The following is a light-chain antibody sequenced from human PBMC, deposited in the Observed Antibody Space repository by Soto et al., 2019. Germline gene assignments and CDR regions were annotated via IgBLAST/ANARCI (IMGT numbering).Light chain of an antibody. CDR2: EVN. CDR1: RSDIGDSNF. CDR3: ASFRSGTILV. J-gene: IGLJ1*01. Sequence: PRSDIGDSNFISWYQHSPGKAPRLLIYEVNNRPSGVSKRFSGSKAGNTASLTISGLLDDDEADYFCASFRSGTILVFGSGTKVTVL. V-gene: IGLV2-14*01.